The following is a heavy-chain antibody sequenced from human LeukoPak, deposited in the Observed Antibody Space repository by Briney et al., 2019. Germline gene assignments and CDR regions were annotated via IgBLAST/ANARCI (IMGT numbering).Heavy chain of an antibody. CDR3: ARTDGGSGWYRLAFDY. D-gene: IGHD6-19*01. CDR2: INPSGAST. Sequence: ASVKVSCKASGYSFISYYLHWVRQAPGQGLVWMGIINPSGASTSYAQKFQGRVTMTRDTSTSTVYMELSSLRSEDTAVYYCARTDGGSGWYRLAFDYWGQGTLVTVSS. J-gene: IGHJ4*02. V-gene: IGHV1-46*01. CDR1: GYSFISYY.